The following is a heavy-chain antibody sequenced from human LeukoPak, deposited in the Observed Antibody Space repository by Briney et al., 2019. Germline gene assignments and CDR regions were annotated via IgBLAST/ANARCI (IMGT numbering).Heavy chain of an antibody. Sequence: KSSETLSLTCAVYGGSFSDYYWSWIRQPPGKGLEWIGEINHSGSTNYNPSLKSRVTISVDTSKKQFSLKLSSVTAADTAVYYCARKVGATTYPDWFDPWGQGTLVTASS. CDR3: ARKVGATTYPDWFDP. D-gene: IGHD1-26*01. CDR2: INHSGST. J-gene: IGHJ5*02. V-gene: IGHV4-34*01. CDR1: GGSFSDYY.